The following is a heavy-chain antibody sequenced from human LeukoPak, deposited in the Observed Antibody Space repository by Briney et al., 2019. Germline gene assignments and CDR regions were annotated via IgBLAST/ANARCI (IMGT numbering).Heavy chain of an antibody. CDR1: GYTLTELS. CDR2: FDPEDGET. Sequence: ASVKVSCKASGYTLTELSMHWVRQAPGKGLEWMGGFDPEDGETIYAQKFQGRVTMTEDTSTDTAYMELSSLRSEDTAVYYCATYWWELPHLDAFDIWGQGTMVTVSS. D-gene: IGHD1-26*01. V-gene: IGHV1-24*01. J-gene: IGHJ3*02. CDR3: ATYWWELPHLDAFDI.